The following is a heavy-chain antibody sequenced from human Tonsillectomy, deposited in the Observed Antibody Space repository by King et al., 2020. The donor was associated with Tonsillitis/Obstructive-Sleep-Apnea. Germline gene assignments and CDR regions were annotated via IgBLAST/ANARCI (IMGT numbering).Heavy chain of an antibody. Sequence: VQLVESGGGLVKPGGSLRLSCAASGFTFSNAWMSWVRQAPGKGLEWVGRIKSKTDGGTTDYAAPVKGRFTISRDDSKNTLYLQMNSLKTEDTAVYYCTPEGSGWELLPIPFDYWGQGTLVTVSS. D-gene: IGHD1-26*01. CDR2: IKSKTDGGTT. V-gene: IGHV3-15*01. CDR1: GFTFSNAW. J-gene: IGHJ4*02. CDR3: TPEGSGWELLPIPFDY.